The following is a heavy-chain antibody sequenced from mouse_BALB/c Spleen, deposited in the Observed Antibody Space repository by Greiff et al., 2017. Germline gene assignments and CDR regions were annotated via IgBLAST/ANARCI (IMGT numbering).Heavy chain of an antibody. Sequence: DVKLVESGGGLVKPRGSLKLSCAASGFAFSSYDMSWVRQTPEKRLEWVAYISSGGGSTYYPDTVKGRFTISRDNAKNTLYLQMSSLKSEDTAMYYCARHEYYGSSYDDWYFDVWGAGTTVTVSS. V-gene: IGHV5-12-1*01. CDR2: ISSGGGST. CDR1: GFAFSSYD. D-gene: IGHD1-1*01. CDR3: ARHEYYGSSYDDWYFDV. J-gene: IGHJ1*01.